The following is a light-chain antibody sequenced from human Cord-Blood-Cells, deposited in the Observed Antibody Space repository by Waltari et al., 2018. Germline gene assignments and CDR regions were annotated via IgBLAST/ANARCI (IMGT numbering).Light chain of an antibody. Sequence: QSALTQPASVSGSPGQSITISCTGTSSDVGWYNLVSCYQQHPGKAPKLSIYEGSKRPLGVSNRFSGSKSGNTASLTISGLQAEDEADYYGCSYAGSSTWVFGGVTKLTVL. CDR1: SSDVGWYNL. CDR2: EGS. V-gene: IGLV2-23*01. J-gene: IGLJ3*02. CDR3: CSYAGSSTWV.